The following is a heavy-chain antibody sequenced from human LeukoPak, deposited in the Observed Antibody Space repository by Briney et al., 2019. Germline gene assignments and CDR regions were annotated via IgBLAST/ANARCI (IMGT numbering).Heavy chain of an antibody. CDR1: DYDFTSVG. CDR3: VRKSATRRTSEFDY. D-gene: IGHD2-15*01. J-gene: IGHJ4*02. Sequence: ASVKVSCKASDYDFTSVGITWVRQAPGQGLEWMGWITPNSGGTKYAQRFQGRVTMTRDTSISTAYMDLSSLGSDDTAVFYCVRKSATRRTSEFDYWGQGTPVTVSS. CDR2: ITPNSGGT. V-gene: IGHV1-2*02.